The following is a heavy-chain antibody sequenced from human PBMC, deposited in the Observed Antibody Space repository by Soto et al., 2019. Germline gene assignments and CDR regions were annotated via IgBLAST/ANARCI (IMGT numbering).Heavy chain of an antibody. CDR3: ARGGTPIDY. CDR2: ISAYNGNT. CDR1: GYTFTNFG. D-gene: IGHD3-16*01. J-gene: IGHJ4*02. V-gene: IGHV1-18*01. Sequence: QVQLVQSGAEVKKPGASVKVSCKASGYTFTNFGISWVRQAPGQGLEWMGWISAYNGNTNYAQKFQGRVTMTTDTSTSTAYIEVRSRRFDDKAPYYGARGGTPIDYWGQGTLVTVSS.